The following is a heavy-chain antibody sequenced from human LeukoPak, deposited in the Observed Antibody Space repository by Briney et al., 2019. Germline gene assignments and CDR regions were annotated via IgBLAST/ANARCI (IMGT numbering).Heavy chain of an antibody. CDR2: IYYSGST. D-gene: IGHD4-17*01. Sequence: SETLSLTCTVSGGSISSSSYYWGWIRQPPGKGLEGIGSIYYSGSTYYNPSLKSRITISVDTSKNQFSLKLTSVTAADTAVYYCARHPDHYGDYGELYFDYWGQGTLVTVSS. CDR3: ARHPDHYGDYGELYFDY. V-gene: IGHV4-39*01. J-gene: IGHJ4*02. CDR1: GGSISSSSYY.